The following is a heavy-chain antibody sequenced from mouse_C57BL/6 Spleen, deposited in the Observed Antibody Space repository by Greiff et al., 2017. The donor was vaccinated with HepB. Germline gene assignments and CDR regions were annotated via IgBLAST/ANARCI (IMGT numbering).Heavy chain of an antibody. CDR2: IDPSDSYT. Sequence: QVQLQQPGAELVMPGASVKLSCKASGYTFTSYWMHWVKQRPGQGLEWIGEIDPSDSYTNYNQKFKGKSTLTVDKSSSTAYMQLSSLTSEDSAVYYCARSNGNYAMDYWGQGTSGTVSS. J-gene: IGHJ4*01. D-gene: IGHD2-1*01. CDR3: ARSNGNYAMDY. V-gene: IGHV1-69*01. CDR1: GYTFTSYW.